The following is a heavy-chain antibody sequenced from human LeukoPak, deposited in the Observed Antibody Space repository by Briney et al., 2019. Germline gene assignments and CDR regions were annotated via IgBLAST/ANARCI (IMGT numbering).Heavy chain of an antibody. CDR2: INAYNGDT. Sequence: ASVKVSCKASNYTFTSYGISWVRQAPGQGLEWMAWINAYNGDTNYAQKLQGRVTLTTETSTSTAYMELRSLRSDDTAVYYCARDGSGVWFDYWGQGTLVTVSS. CDR1: NYTFTSYG. CDR3: ARDGSGVWFDY. D-gene: IGHD3-10*01. J-gene: IGHJ4*02. V-gene: IGHV1-18*01.